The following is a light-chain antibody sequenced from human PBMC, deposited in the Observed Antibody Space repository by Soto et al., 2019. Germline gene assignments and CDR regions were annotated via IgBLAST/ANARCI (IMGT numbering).Light chain of an antibody. V-gene: IGKV3-15*01. CDR2: GAS. Sequence: EIVLTQSPGTLSLSPVERATLSCRASQSVRSNFLAWYQQKPGQAPRLLIYGASTRATGIPARFSGSGSGTEFTLTISSLQSEDFAVYYCQQYNNWRTFGQGTKVDIK. CDR1: QSVRSN. J-gene: IGKJ1*01. CDR3: QQYNNWRT.